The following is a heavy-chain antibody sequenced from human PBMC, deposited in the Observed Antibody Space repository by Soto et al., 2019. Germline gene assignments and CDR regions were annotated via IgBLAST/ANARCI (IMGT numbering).Heavy chain of an antibody. CDR1: GFTFSSYA. CDR2: ISGSGGST. D-gene: IGHD3-10*01. J-gene: IGHJ6*03. CDR3: ARSDYGSGSYYNEYYYCMDV. V-gene: IGHV3-23*01. Sequence: GGSLRLSCAASGFTFSSYAMSWVRQAPGKGLEWVSAISGSGGSTYYADSVKGRFTISRHNSKNTLYLQMNSLRAEDTAVYYCARSDYGSGSYYNEYYYCMDVWGKGTTVTVSS.